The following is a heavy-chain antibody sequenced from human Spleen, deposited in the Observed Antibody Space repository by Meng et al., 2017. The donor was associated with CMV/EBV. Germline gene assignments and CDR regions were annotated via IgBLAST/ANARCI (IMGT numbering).Heavy chain of an antibody. CDR1: GFTFSSYA. D-gene: IGHD3-3*01. CDR2: ISYDGSNK. V-gene: IGHV3-30-3*01. Sequence: GESLKISCAASGFTFSSYAMHWVRQAPGKGLEWVAVISYDGSNKYYADSVKGRFTISRDNSKNTLYLQMNSLRAEDTAVYYCARQKTYYDFWSGYFGVDSGLDYWGQGTLVTVS. CDR3: ARQKTYYDFWSGYFGVDSGLDY. J-gene: IGHJ4*02.